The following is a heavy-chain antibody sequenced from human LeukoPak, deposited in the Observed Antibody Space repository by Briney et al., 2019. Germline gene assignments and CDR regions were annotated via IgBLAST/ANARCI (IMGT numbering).Heavy chain of an antibody. D-gene: IGHD6-13*01. CDR3: AKEGGIAAAGTGEYFDF. V-gene: IGHV3-23*01. CDR1: GFTFSSYA. Sequence: PGGSLRLSCAASGFTFSSYAMSWVRQAPGKGLEWLSALSGSGGSTYYADSVKGRFTISRDNSKNTLYLQMNSLRAEDTAVYYCAKEGGIAAAGTGEYFDFWGQGTLVTVSS. J-gene: IGHJ4*02. CDR2: LSGSGGST.